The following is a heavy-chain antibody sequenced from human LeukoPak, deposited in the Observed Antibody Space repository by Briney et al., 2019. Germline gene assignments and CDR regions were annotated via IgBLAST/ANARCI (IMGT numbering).Heavy chain of an antibody. D-gene: IGHD1-26*01. Sequence: PSETLSLTCTVSGGSISSGGYYWSWIRQHPGKGLEWIGYIYYSGCTYYNPSLKSRVTISVDTSKNQFSLKLSSVTAADTAVYYCARGLGVGSYELDYWGQGTLVTVSS. CDR2: IYYSGCT. J-gene: IGHJ4*02. CDR1: GGSISSGGYY. V-gene: IGHV4-31*03. CDR3: ARGLGVGSYELDY.